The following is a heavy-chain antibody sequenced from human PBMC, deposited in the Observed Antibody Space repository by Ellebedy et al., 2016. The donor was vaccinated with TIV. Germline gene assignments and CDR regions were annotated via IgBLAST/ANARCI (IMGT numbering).Heavy chain of an antibody. CDR1: GGSISSSSYY. J-gene: IGHJ4*02. Sequence: SETLSLTCTVSGGSISSSSYYWSWIRQPAGKGLEWIGRIYTSGSTNYNPSLKSRVTMSVDTSKNQFSLKLSSVTAADTAVYYCARTGALYDSSGYFDYWGQGTLVTVSS. CDR3: ARTGALYDSSGYFDY. V-gene: IGHV4-61*02. D-gene: IGHD3-22*01. CDR2: IYTSGST.